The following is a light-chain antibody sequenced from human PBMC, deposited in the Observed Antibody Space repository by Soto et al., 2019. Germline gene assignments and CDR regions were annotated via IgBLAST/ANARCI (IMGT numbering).Light chain of an antibody. Sequence: QSVLTQPPSASGTPRQRVTISCSGSSSNIGRNTVNWYQQLPGTAPKLLIYSHNQRPSGVPDRFSGSKSGTSASLAISWLQSEDEADYYCATWDGSLNAWVFGGGTKLTVL. CDR2: SHN. CDR1: SSNIGRNT. J-gene: IGLJ3*02. V-gene: IGLV1-44*01. CDR3: ATWDGSLNAWV.